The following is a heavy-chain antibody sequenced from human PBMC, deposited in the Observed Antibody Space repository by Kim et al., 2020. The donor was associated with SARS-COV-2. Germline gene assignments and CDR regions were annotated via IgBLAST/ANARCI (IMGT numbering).Heavy chain of an antibody. D-gene: IGHD3-10*01. CDR1: GYTFTSYA. V-gene: IGHV7-4-1*02. J-gene: IGHJ6*02. CDR3: ARDRLGVWPRNYYYYGMDV. Sequence: ASVKVSCKASGYTFTSYAMNWVRQAPGQGLEWMGWINTNTGNPTYAQGFTGRFVFSLDTSVSTAYLQISSLKAEDTAVYYCARDRLGVWPRNYYYYGMDVWGQGTTVTVSS. CDR2: INTNTGNP.